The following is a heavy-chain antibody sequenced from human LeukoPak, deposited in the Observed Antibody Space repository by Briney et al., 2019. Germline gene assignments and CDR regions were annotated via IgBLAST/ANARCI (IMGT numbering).Heavy chain of an antibody. CDR2: IYYSGST. Sequence: PSETLSLTCTVSGGSISSSSYYWGWIRQPPGKGLEWIGSIYYSGSTYYNPSLKSRVTISVDTSKNQFSLKLSSVTAADTAVYYCARHRLSSGWKIYYFDYWGQGTLVTVSS. J-gene: IGHJ4*02. D-gene: IGHD6-19*01. CDR3: ARHRLSSGWKIYYFDY. V-gene: IGHV4-39*01. CDR1: GGSISSSSYY.